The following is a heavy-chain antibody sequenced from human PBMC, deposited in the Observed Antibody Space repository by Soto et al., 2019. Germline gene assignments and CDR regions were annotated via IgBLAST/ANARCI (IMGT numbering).Heavy chain of an antibody. D-gene: IGHD6-13*01. J-gene: IGHJ4*02. V-gene: IGHV4-34*01. CDR2: INHSGST. Sequence: SGTLSLTCAVYGGSFSGYYWSWIRQPPGKGLEWIGEINHSGSTNYNPSLKSRVTISVDTSKNQFSLKLSSVTAADTAVYYCARHMVAAAAYYFDYWGQGTLVTVSS. CDR3: ARHMVAAAAYYFDY. CDR1: GGSFSGYY.